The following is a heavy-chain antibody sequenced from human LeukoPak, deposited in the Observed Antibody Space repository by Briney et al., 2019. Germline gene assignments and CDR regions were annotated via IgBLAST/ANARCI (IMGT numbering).Heavy chain of an antibody. CDR2: IAYEGRNK. J-gene: IGHJ4*02. Sequence: GGSLTLSCAASGFTLSSHVMHWVRQAPGKGLQWVTVIAYEGRNKYYADSVKGRFTISRDNSKNTLYLQMSSLRVEDTALYYCARGSGSGYPDYFDYWGQGTLVTVSS. CDR3: ARGSGSGYPDYFDY. V-gene: IGHV3-30*04. CDR1: GFTLSSHV. D-gene: IGHD3-22*01.